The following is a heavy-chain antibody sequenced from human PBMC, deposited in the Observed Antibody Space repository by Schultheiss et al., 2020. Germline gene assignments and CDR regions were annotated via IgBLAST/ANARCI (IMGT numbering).Heavy chain of an antibody. Sequence: GGSLRLSCAASGFTFDDYGMSWVRQAPGKGLEWVAVISYDGSNKYYADSVKGRFTISRDNSKNTLYLQMNSLRAEDTAVYYCAKDLAGGGWYVLGYYYYGIDVWVREATVPVSS. J-gene: IGHJ6*02. D-gene: IGHD6-19*01. CDR1: GFTFDDYG. CDR2: ISYDGSNK. CDR3: AKDLAGGGWYVLGYYYYGIDV. V-gene: IGHV3-30*18.